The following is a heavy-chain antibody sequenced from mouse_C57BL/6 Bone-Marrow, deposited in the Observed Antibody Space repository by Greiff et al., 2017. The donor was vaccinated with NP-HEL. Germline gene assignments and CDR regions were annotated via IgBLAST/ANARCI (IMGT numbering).Heavy chain of an antibody. D-gene: IGHD2-1*01. Sequence: QVQLQQPGAELVKPGASVKLSCKASGYTFTSYWMNWVKQRPGQGLEWIGMIHPNSGSTNYNEKFKSKATLTVDKSSSTAYMQLSSLTSEDSAVYYCGRWELRRDYWGQGTTLTVSS. J-gene: IGHJ2*01. V-gene: IGHV1-64*01. CDR1: GYTFTSYW. CDR2: IHPNSGST. CDR3: GRWELRRDY.